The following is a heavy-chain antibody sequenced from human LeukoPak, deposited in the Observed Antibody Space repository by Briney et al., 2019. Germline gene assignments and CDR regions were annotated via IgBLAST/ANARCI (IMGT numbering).Heavy chain of an antibody. CDR1: GGSFSGYY. CDR2: TNHSGST. Sequence: PSETLSLTCAVYGGSFSGYYWSWIRQPPGKGLEWIGETNHSGSTNYNPSLKSRVTISVDTSKNQFSLKLSSVTAADTAVYYCARDYCSSTSCPFDYWGQGTLVTVSS. V-gene: IGHV4-34*01. D-gene: IGHD2-2*01. CDR3: ARDYCSSTSCPFDY. J-gene: IGHJ4*02.